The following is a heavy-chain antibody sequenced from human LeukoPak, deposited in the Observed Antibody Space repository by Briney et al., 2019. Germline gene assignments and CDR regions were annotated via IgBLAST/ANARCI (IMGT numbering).Heavy chain of an antibody. CDR3: ARVTIFGVVIIDY. CDR2: IYYSGST. Sequence: PSETLSLTRTVSGGSISSHYWSWIRQPPGKGLEWIGYIYYSGSTNYNPSLKSRVTISVDTSKNQFSLKLSSVTAADTAVYYCARVTIFGVVIIDYWGQGTLVTVSS. V-gene: IGHV4-59*11. CDR1: GGSISSHY. D-gene: IGHD3-3*01. J-gene: IGHJ4*02.